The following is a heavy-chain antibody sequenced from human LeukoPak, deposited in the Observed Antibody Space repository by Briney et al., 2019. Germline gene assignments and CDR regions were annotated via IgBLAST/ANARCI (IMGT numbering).Heavy chain of an antibody. V-gene: IGHV1-69*05. CDR3: ARDRQQLVFDY. D-gene: IGHD6-13*01. Sequence: SSVEVSCKASGGTFSSYAISWVRQAPGQGLEWMGRIIPIFGSANYAQKFQGRVTITTDESTSTAYMELSSLRSEDTAVYYCARDRQQLVFDYWGQGTLVTVSS. J-gene: IGHJ4*02. CDR2: IIPIFGSA. CDR1: GGTFSSYA.